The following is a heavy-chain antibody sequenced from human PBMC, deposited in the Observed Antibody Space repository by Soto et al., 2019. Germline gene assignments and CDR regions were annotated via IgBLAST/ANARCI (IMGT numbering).Heavy chain of an antibody. J-gene: IGHJ4*02. CDR1: GGSISSYY. Sequence: ETLSLTCTVSGGSISSYYWSWIRQPPGKGLEWIGYIYYSGSTNYNPSLKSRVTISVDTSKNQFSLKLHSVTAADTAVYYCARYYGDYKNYFDYWGQGSLVTVSS. V-gene: IGHV4-59*08. CDR3: ARYYGDYKNYFDY. CDR2: IYYSGST. D-gene: IGHD4-17*01.